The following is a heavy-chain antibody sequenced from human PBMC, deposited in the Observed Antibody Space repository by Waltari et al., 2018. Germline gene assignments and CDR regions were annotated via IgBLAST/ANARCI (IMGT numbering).Heavy chain of an antibody. J-gene: IGHJ6*02. CDR1: GFIFSDYW. CDR3: ARGDSYGMDV. V-gene: IGHV3-74*01. Sequence: EVQLVESGGGLVQPGGSLRLSCAASGFIFSDYWMHWVRQAPGKGLVWVSRINSDGSSTSYADSVMGRFTISRDNSKNTLYLQMNSLRAEDTAVYYCARGDSYGMDVWGQGTTVTVSS. CDR2: INSDGSST.